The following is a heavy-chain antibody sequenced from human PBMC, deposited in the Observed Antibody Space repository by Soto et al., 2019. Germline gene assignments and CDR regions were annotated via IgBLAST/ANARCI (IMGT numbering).Heavy chain of an antibody. CDR1: GFTVSDNY. D-gene: IGHD3-10*01. Sequence: GGSLRLSCAASGFTVSDNYINWVRQAPGKGLEWVSVIYRGGSTYYGESVKGRFTMSRDNSKNTVYLQMNSLRAEDTAVYYCARANISGSSGLFDYWGQGTLVTVSS. J-gene: IGHJ4*02. CDR2: IYRGGST. V-gene: IGHV3-66*01. CDR3: ARANISGSSGLFDY.